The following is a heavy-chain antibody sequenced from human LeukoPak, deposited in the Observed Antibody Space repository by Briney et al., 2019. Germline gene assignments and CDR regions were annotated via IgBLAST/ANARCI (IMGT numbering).Heavy chain of an antibody. J-gene: IGHJ6*03. CDR1: GGTFSSYA. D-gene: IGHD3-10*01. V-gene: IGHV1-69*06. Sequence: SVKVSCKASGGTFSSYAISWVRQAPGQGLEWMGRIIPIFGTANYAQKFQGRVTITADKSTSTAYMELSSLRSEDTAVYYCARATYYYAPRGYYYMDVWGKGTRSPSP. CDR3: ARATYYYAPRGYYYMDV. CDR2: IIPIFGTA.